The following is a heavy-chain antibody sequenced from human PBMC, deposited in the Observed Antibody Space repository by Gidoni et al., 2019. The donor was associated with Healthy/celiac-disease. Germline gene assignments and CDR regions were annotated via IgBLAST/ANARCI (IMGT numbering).Heavy chain of an antibody. CDR3: ARGGPYDAFDI. V-gene: IGHV3-30-3*01. D-gene: IGHD3-16*01. CDR2: ISYDGSNK. Sequence: QVQLVESGGGVVQPGRSLRLSCAASGFTFSSYAMHWVRQAPGKGLELVAVISYDGSNKYYADSVKGRFTISRDNSKNTLYLQMNSLRAEDTAVYYCARGGPYDAFDIWGQGTMVTVSS. CDR1: GFTFSSYA. J-gene: IGHJ3*02.